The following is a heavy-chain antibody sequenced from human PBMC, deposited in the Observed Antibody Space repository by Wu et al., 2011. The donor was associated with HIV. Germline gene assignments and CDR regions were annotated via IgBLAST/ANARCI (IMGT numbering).Heavy chain of an antibody. D-gene: IGHD2-2*01. V-gene: IGHV1-69*14. J-gene: IGHJ6*03. Sequence: QVQLVQSGAEVKKPGSSVKVSCKASGGTFSNYAFSWVRQAPGQGLEWMGGIIPIFGTPNHAQRFQGRVTITADKSTSTAYMELSSLRSEDTAVYYCARSGGPVIVVVPTADQPVPGHYYYMDVVGQRGPRS. CDR2: IIPIFGTP. CDR1: GGTFSNYA. CDR3: ARSGGPVIVVVPTADQPVPGHYYYMDV.